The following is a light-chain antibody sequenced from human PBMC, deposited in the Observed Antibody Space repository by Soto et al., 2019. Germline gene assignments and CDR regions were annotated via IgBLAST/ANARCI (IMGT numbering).Light chain of an antibody. V-gene: IGLV1-40*01. Sequence: QSVLTQPPSVSGAPGQTVTISCTGSSSNLGPGFDVPWYQQVPGKAPKLVLYSNTLRPSGVPDRFSGSKSGSSASLAITGLQAEDDADYYCQSYDSSLTGSIFGTGTKVTVL. CDR3: QSYDSSLTGSI. CDR1: SSNLGPGFD. CDR2: SNT. J-gene: IGLJ1*01.